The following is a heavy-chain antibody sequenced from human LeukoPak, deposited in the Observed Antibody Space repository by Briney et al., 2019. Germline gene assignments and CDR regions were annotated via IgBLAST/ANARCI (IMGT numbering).Heavy chain of an antibody. J-gene: IGHJ4*02. D-gene: IGHD2-2*01. CDR3: AKDLGYCSSTSCFDY. Sequence: GGSLRLSCAASGFTFSSYGMHWVRQAPGKGLEWVAFIRYDGSNKYYADSVKGRFTISRGNSKNTLYLQMNSLRAEDTAVYYCAKDLGYCSSTSCFDYWGQGTLVTVSS. CDR2: IRYDGSNK. V-gene: IGHV3-30*02. CDR1: GFTFSSYG.